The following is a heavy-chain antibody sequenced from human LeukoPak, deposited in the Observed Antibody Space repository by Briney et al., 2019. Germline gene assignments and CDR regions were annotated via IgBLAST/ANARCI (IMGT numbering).Heavy chain of an antibody. CDR3: AREFGRSGSYDY. J-gene: IGHJ4*02. Sequence: GRSLTLSCAASEFTFTTYGMHWVRQAPGKGLEWVALIWYDGGNKCYADSVKGRFTISGDKSKNTVFLQMSSLTAEDTAVYYCAREFGRSGSYDYWGQGTQVTVSS. CDR1: EFTFTTYG. CDR2: IWYDGGNK. D-gene: IGHD3-10*01. V-gene: IGHV3-33*01.